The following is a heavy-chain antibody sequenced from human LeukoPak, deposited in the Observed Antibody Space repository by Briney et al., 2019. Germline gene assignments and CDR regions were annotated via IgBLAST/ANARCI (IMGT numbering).Heavy chain of an antibody. CDR3: ARGSKWLVPPGNYYYMDV. Sequence: PSETLSLTCTVSGGSISSGSYYWSWIRQPAGKGLEWIGRIYTSGSTNYNPSLKSRVTISVDTSKNQFSLKLSSVTAADTAVYYCARGSKWLVPPGNYYYMDVWGKGTTVTVSS. CDR2: IYTSGST. J-gene: IGHJ6*03. V-gene: IGHV4-61*02. D-gene: IGHD6-19*01. CDR1: GGSISSGSYY.